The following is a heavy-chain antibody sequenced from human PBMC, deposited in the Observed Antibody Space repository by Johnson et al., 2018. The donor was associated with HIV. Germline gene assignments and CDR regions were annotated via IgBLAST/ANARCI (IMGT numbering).Heavy chain of an antibody. CDR2: TWFDGSKK. CDR1: GFTFSNYG. Sequence: QVLLVESGGGLVQPGRSLRLSCAASGFTFSNYGIHWVRQAPGKGLEWVASTWFDGSKKYYSDSVRGRFIIARDNSKNTLYLQMNSLRAEDTALYFCARVAVSTAAGGVPLDIWGPGTMVTVAA. CDR3: ARVAVSTAAGGVPLDI. V-gene: IGHV3-33*03. J-gene: IGHJ3*02. D-gene: IGHD6-19*01.